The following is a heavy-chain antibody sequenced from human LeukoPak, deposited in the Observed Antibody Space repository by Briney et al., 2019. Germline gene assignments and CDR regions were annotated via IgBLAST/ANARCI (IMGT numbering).Heavy chain of an antibody. V-gene: IGHV3-74*01. CDR2: IESDGSGT. D-gene: IGHD1-26*01. CDR3: ARVGIEGGSYYFDY. CDR1: GFTFSSYW. J-gene: IGHJ4*02. Sequence: GGSLRLSCAASGFTFSSYWMRWVRQGPGKGLVWVSRIESDGSGTTYADSVKGRFTISRDNAKNTLYLQMNSLRVEDTAVYYCARVGIEGGSYYFDYWGQGTLVTVSS.